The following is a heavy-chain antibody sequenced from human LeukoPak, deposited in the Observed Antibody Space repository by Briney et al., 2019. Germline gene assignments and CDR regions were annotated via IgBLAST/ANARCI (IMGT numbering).Heavy chain of an antibody. CDR2: INPTTGST. Sequence: GASVKVSCKASGYTFTTYYIQWVRQAPGQRLEWLGIINPTTGSTTYAQKFQGRVTMTRDMSTGTVYMEVSSLRSEDTAVYYCARAAYYYGSGSYFSVPPFDYWGQGTLVTVSS. CDR1: GYTFTTYY. J-gene: IGHJ4*02. D-gene: IGHD3-10*01. CDR3: ARAAYYYGSGSYFSVPPFDY. V-gene: IGHV1-46*01.